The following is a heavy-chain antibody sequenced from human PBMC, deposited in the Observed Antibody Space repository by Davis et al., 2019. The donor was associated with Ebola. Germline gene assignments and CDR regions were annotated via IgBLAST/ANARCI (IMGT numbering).Heavy chain of an antibody. V-gene: IGHV3-13*01. CDR3: AREAITGTTWYAFDV. J-gene: IGHJ3*01. CDR2: IGAAADT. CDR1: GFSFSDYD. D-gene: IGHD1-7*01. Sequence: GESLKISCAASGFSFSDYDMHRVRQVTGKGLEWVSAIGAAADTYYSGSVKGRFTISRENGKNSLYLQMNSLRAGDTAVYYCAREAITGTTWYAFDVWGQGTMVTVSS.